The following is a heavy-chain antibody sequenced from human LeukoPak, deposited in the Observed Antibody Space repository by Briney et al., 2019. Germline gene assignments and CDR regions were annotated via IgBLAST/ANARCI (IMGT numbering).Heavy chain of an antibody. CDR3: AREYYDILTGYLTGNDY. D-gene: IGHD3-9*01. CDR1: GFTFSSYS. CDR2: ISSSSSYI. V-gene: IGHV3-21*01. Sequence: GGSLRLSCAASGFTFSSYSMNWVRQAPGKGLEWVSSISSSSSYIYYADSVKGRFTISRDNAKNSLYLQMNSLRAEDTAVYYCAREYYDILTGYLTGNDYWGQGTLVTVSS. J-gene: IGHJ4*02.